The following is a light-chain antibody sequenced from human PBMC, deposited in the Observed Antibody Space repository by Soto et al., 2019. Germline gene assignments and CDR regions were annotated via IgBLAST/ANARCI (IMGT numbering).Light chain of an antibody. J-gene: IGKJ3*01. CDR2: GAS. CDR1: QSVSSN. V-gene: IGKV3-15*01. CDR3: QQGDSYPRP. Sequence: EIVMTQSPATLSVSPGERATLSCRASQSVSSNLAWYQQKPGQAPRLLIYGASTRATGIPARFSGSGSGTDFTLTISSLQSEDFATYYCQQGDSYPRPFGPGTTVEI.